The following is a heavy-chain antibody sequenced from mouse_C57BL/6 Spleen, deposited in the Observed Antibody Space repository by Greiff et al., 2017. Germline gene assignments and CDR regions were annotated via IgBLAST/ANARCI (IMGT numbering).Heavy chain of an antibody. D-gene: IGHD1-1*01. Sequence: VQGVESGAELVRPGTSVKVSCKASGYAFTNYLIEWVKQRPGQGLEWIGVINPGSGGTNYNEKFKGKATLTADKSSSTAYMQLSSLTSEDSAVYFCARYYYGSIFDYWGQGTTLTVSS. V-gene: IGHV1-54*01. CDR3: ARYYYGSIFDY. CDR2: INPGSGGT. CDR1: GYAFTNYL. J-gene: IGHJ2*01.